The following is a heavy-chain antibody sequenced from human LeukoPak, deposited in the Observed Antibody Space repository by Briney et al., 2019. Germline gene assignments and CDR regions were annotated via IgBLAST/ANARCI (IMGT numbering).Heavy chain of an antibody. V-gene: IGHV4-39*07. CDR2: IYYSGST. CDR3: ARAPSGPIGEGYFDY. D-gene: IGHD3-10*01. CDR1: GGSISSSSYY. J-gene: IGHJ4*02. Sequence: SETLSLTCSVSGGSISSSSYYWGWIRQPPGKGLEWIGSIYYSGSTYYNPSLKSRVTISVDTSKNQFSLKLSSVTAADTAVYYCARAPSGPIGEGYFDYWGQGTLVTVSS.